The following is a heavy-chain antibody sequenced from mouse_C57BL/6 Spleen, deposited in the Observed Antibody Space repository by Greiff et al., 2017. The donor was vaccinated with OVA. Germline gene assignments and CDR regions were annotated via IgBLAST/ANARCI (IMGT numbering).Heavy chain of an antibody. J-gene: IGHJ4*01. CDR1: GYTFTDYY. CDR3: ARCDYYGSSYDYAMDY. CDR2: IYPGSGNT. V-gene: IGHV1-76*01. Sequence: QVQLQQSRAELVRPGASVKLSCKASGYTFTDYYINWVKQRPGQGLEWIARIYPGSGNTYYNEKFKGKATLTAEKSSSTAYMQLSSLTSEDSAVYFCARCDYYGSSYDYAMDYWGQGTSVTVSS. D-gene: IGHD1-1*01.